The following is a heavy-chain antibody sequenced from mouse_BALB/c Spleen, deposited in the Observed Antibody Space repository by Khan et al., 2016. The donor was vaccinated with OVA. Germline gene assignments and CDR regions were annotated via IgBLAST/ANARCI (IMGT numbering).Heavy chain of an antibody. V-gene: IGHV3-2*02. J-gene: IGHJ2*01. D-gene: IGHD1-1*01. CDR2: ISYSGRT. Sequence: EVQLQESGPGLVKPSQSLSLTCTVTGFSITSDYAWNCIRPFPGNKLEWMAFISYSGRTSYTPCLKSRISITRDTSKNPFFLQLKSVTPMDKATYYCASTVTIATVVATGFDYWGQGTTLTVSS. CDR1: GFSITSDYA. CDR3: ASTVTIATVVATGFDY.